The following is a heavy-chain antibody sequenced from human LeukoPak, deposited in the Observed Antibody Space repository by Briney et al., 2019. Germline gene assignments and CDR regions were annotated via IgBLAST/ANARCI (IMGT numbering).Heavy chain of an antibody. D-gene: IGHD6-13*01. J-gene: IGHJ3*02. Sequence: GGSLRLSCVTSGFTFSSYGMHWVRQVPGKGLEWVAVISYDAKSNYHVDSVKGRFTISRDNSKNTLYLQMNSLRAEDTAVYYCARDIAAAGTRVDAFDIWGQGTMVTVSS. CDR3: ARDIAAAGTRVDAFDI. CDR1: GFTFSSYG. V-gene: IGHV3-30*03. CDR2: ISYDAKSN.